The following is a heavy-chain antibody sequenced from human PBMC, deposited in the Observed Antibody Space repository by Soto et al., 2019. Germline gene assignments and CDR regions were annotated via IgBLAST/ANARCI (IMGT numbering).Heavy chain of an antibody. CDR3: ARQRRVYYSSPLPRYALPLLEL. J-gene: IGHJ4*02. CDR2: IYYSGST. V-gene: IGHV4-39*01. Sequence: PGKGLEWIGSIYYSGSTYYNPCLKRRVTISVDTSKNQFSLKLSSVTAADTAVYYCARQRRVYYSSPLPRYALPLLELRGQGSLVLVSS. D-gene: IGHD3-3*01.